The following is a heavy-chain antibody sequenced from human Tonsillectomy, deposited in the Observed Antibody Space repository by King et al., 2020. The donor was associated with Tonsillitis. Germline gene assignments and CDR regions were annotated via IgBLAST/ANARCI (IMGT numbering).Heavy chain of an antibody. CDR1: GYTFTSYD. D-gene: IGHD4-11*01. CDR2: MNPNSGNT. J-gene: IGHJ4*02. V-gene: IGHV1-8*01. Sequence: VQLVESGAEVKKPGASVKVSCKASGYTFTSYDINWVRQATGQGLEWMGWMNPNSGNTGYAQKFQGRVTMTRNTSISTAYMELSSLRSEDTAVYYYARSDYSNYGAAYWGQGTLVTVSS. CDR3: ARSDYSNYGAAY.